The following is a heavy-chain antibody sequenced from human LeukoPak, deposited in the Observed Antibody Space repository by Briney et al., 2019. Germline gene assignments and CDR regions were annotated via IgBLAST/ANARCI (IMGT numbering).Heavy chain of an antibody. CDR1: GGSFSGYF. CDR2: INHSGST. J-gene: IGHJ4*02. Sequence: PSETLSLTRAVYGGSFSGYFWSWIRQPPGKGLEWIGEINHSGSTNYNPSLKSRVTISVDTSKNQFSLKLSSVTAADTAVYYCARAPKTRNPYCSSTSCSSPLSYYFDYWGQGTLVTVSS. CDR3: ARAPKTRNPYCSSTSCSSPLSYYFDY. D-gene: IGHD2-2*01. V-gene: IGHV4-34*01.